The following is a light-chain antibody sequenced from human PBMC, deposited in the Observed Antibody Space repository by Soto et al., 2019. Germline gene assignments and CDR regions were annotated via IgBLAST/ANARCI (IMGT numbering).Light chain of an antibody. Sequence: QSVLTQPASVSGSPGQSITISCTGTSSDVGAYNSVCWHQQHPGKAPKLMIYEVSKRPSGVSDRFSASKSGNTASLTISGLQADDEADYYCSSFTRSDTLVFGGGTKLTVL. J-gene: IGLJ3*02. V-gene: IGLV2-14*01. CDR3: SSFTRSDTLV. CDR2: EVS. CDR1: SSDVGAYNS.